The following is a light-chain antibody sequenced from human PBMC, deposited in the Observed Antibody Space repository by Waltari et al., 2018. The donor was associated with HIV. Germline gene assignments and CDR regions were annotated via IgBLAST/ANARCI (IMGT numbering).Light chain of an antibody. V-gene: IGKV3-15*01. CDR3: QQYNNWPYT. J-gene: IGKJ2*01. CDR1: QSVSSN. CDR2: SAS. Sequence: DIVMTQSPATLSVSPGERATLSCRASQSVSSNVAWYQQKPGQAPRLLIYSASTRATGIPARFSGSGSGTEFTLTISSLQSEDFAVYYCQQYNNWPYTFGQGTKLEIK.